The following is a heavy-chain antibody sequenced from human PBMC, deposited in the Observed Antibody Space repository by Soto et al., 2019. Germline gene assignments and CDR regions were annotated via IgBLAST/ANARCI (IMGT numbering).Heavy chain of an antibody. CDR1: GGSITITNW. Sequence: QVPLQESGPGLVKPSGTLSLTCAVSGGSITITNWWNWVRQPPGKGLEWIGEIFHSGGTNYNPSLKSRVTMSVDKSKNQFSLNLSSVTAADTAMYYCATRTYYGDRCMDVWGQGTTVTVSS. J-gene: IGHJ6*02. CDR2: IFHSGGT. V-gene: IGHV4-4*02. CDR3: ATRTYYGDRCMDV. D-gene: IGHD4-17*01.